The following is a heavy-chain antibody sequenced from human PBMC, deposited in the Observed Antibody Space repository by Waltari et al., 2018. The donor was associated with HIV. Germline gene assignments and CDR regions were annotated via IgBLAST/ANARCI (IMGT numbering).Heavy chain of an antibody. CDR3: ARGDNWNSNWFDP. D-gene: IGHD1-7*01. Sequence: EVQLVESGGGLVQPGGSLRLSCAASGFTFSSYWMSWVRQAPGKGLELVANIKHDGSEKDYVGSVKGRFTISRDNAKSSLYLQMNSLRAEDTAVYYCARGDNWNSNWFDPWGQGTLVTVSS. J-gene: IGHJ5*02. V-gene: IGHV3-7*01. CDR1: GFTFSSYW. CDR2: IKHDGSEK.